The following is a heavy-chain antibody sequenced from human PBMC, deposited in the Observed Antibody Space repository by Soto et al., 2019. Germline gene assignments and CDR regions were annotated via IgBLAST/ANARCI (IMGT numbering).Heavy chain of an antibody. J-gene: IGHJ4*02. D-gene: IGHD3-3*01. V-gene: IGHV3-30*18. CDR3: AKPLDFWSGSYFDY. Sequence: GGSLRLSCAASGFTFSSYGMHWVRQAPGRGLEWVAVISYDGSNKYYADSVKGRFTISRDNSKNTLYLQMNSLRAEDTAVYYCAKPLDFWSGSYFDYWGQGTLVTVSS. CDR1: GFTFSSYG. CDR2: ISYDGSNK.